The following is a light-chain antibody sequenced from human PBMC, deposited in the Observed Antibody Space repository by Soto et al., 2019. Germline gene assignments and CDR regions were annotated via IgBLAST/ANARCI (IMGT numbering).Light chain of an antibody. CDR2: DVI. CDR3: FSYADSNTVAV. Sequence: QSALTQPRSVSGSPGQSVTISCTGTSSDVGGYNYVSRYQQHPGKVPKLIIYDVIKRPSGVPDRFSGSKSGNTASLTISGLQAEDDAHYYCFSYADSNTVAVFGTGTKVTVL. CDR1: SSDVGGYNY. V-gene: IGLV2-11*01. J-gene: IGLJ1*01.